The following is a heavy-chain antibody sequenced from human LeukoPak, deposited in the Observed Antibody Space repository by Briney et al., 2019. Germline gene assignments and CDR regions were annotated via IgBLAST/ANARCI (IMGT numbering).Heavy chain of an antibody. CDR2: INHSGST. J-gene: IGHJ5*02. Sequence: PSETLSLTCAVYGGSFSGYYWSWIRQPPGKGMEWIGEINHSGSTNYNPSLKSRVTISVDTSKNQFSLKLSSVTAAETAVYYCARSLLSSWFNWFDPWGQGTLVTVSS. CDR3: ARSLLSSWFNWFDP. V-gene: IGHV4-34*01. CDR1: GGSFSGYY. D-gene: IGHD6-13*01.